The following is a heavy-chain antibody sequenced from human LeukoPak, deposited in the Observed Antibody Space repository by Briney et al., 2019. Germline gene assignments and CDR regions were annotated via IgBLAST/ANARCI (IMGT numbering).Heavy chain of an antibody. CDR1: GFTFSSYA. J-gene: IGHJ4*02. V-gene: IGHV3-23*01. D-gene: IGHD3-22*01. Sequence: GGSLRLSCAASGFTFSSYAMSWVRQAPGKGLEWVSAISGSGGSTYYADSVKGRFTISRDNSKNTLYPQMNSLRAEDTAVYYCAKESGLYYYDSSGSLDYWGQGTLVTVSS. CDR3: AKESGLYYYDSSGSLDY. CDR2: ISGSGGST.